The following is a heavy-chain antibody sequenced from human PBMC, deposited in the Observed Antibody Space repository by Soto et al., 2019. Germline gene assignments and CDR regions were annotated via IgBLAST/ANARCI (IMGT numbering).Heavy chain of an antibody. D-gene: IGHD4-17*01. V-gene: IGHV4-30-2*01. CDR2: IYHSGST. J-gene: IGHJ4*02. Sequence: QLQLQESGSGLVKPSQTLSLTCAVSGGSISSGGYSCNWIRQPPGKGREWIGYIYHSGSTYFNPSIRGRVTIAVERSKTQFSLELSSVTAADTAVYFCARGMTTVTTFDYWGQGTLVTVSS. CDR3: ARGMTTVTTFDY. CDR1: GGSISSGGYS.